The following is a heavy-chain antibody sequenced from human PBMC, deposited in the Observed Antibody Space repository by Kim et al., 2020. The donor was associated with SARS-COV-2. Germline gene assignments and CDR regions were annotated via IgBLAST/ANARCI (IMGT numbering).Heavy chain of an antibody. D-gene: IGHD3-22*01. V-gene: IGHV3-7*01. CDR1: GFTFSSYW. J-gene: IGHJ4*02. CDR2: IKQDGSEK. Sequence: GGSLRLSCAASGFTFSSYWMSWVRQAPRKGLEWVANIKQDGSEKYYVDSVRGRFTISRDNAKNSLYLQMNSLRAEDTAVYYCAREGYYDSSGYYYVDYWGQGTLVTVSS. CDR3: AREGYYDSSGYYYVDY.